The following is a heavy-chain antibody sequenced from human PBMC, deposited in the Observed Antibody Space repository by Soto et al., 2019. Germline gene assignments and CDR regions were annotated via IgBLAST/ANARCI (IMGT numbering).Heavy chain of an antibody. J-gene: IGHJ4*02. Sequence: ASVKVSCKASGYTFTSYGISWVRQAPGQGLEWMGWISAYNGNTNYAQKLQGRVTMTTDTSTSTAYMELRSLRSDDTAVYYCARAPLPDPDGQWTIEYWGQGTLVTVSS. D-gene: IGHD6-19*01. V-gene: IGHV1-18*01. CDR2: ISAYNGNT. CDR1: GYTFTSYG. CDR3: ARAPLPDPDGQWTIEY.